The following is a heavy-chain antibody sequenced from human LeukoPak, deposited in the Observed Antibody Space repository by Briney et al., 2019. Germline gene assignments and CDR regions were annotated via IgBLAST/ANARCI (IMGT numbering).Heavy chain of an antibody. CDR3: AREGATEEYSSSWYYFDY. CDR1: GYTFTGYY. Sequence: ASVKVSCKASGYTFTGYYMHWVRQAPGQGLEWMGWINPNSGGTNYAQKFQGRVTMTRDTSISTAYMELSRLRSDDTAVYYCAREGATEEYSSSWYYFDYWGQGTLVTVSS. J-gene: IGHJ4*02. CDR2: INPNSGGT. V-gene: IGHV1-2*02. D-gene: IGHD6-13*01.